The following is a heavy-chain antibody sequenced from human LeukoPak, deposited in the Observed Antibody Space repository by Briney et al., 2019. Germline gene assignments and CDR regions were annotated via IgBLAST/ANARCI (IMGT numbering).Heavy chain of an antibody. CDR3: TRSEIPRPQAMVRGPPFYN. J-gene: IGHJ3*02. V-gene: IGHV4-39*01. CDR2: IYYSGST. CDR1: GGSISSNSYY. D-gene: IGHD3-10*01. Sequence: SETLSLTCTVSGGSISSNSYYWGWIRHPPGKELEWIGSIYYSGSTYYNPSLKSRVTIFVDTSKNQFSLKLSSVTAADTAVYYWTRSEIPRPQAMVRGPPFYNWGQETRDTVSS.